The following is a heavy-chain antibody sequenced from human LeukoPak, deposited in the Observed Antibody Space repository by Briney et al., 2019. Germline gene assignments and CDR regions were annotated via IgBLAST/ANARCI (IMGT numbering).Heavy chain of an antibody. CDR3: ATTYCSDGSCYWFSLDY. Sequence: EASVKVSCKASGYTLTSYGISWVRQAPGQVLEWMGWINPHNGNTKYAQKLQGRVTMTTETSTSTAYMELRSLRSDDTAVYYCATTYCSDGSCYWFSLDYWVQGTLVTVSS. D-gene: IGHD2-15*01. CDR1: GYTLTSYG. CDR2: INPHNGNT. V-gene: IGHV1-18*01. J-gene: IGHJ4*02.